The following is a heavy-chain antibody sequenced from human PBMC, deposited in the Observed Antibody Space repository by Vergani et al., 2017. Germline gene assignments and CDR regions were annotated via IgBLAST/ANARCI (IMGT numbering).Heavy chain of an antibody. J-gene: IGHJ5*02. D-gene: IGHD4-11*01. V-gene: IGHV3-30-3*01. CDR3: ARDPSTVTTYLYNWFDP. CDR2: ISYDGSNK. Sequence: VQLVESGGGLVQPGGSLRLSCAASGFTVSSNYMSWVRQAPGKGLEWVAVISYDGSNKYYADSVKGRFTISRDNSKNTLYLQMNSLRAEDTAVYYCARDPSTVTTYLYNWFDPWGQGTLVTVSS. CDR1: GFTVSSNY.